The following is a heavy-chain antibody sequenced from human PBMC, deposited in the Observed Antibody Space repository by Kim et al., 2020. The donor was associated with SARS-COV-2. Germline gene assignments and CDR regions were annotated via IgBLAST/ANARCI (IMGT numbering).Heavy chain of an antibody. V-gene: IGHV3-23*01. CDR3: AKAGSLWFGELLFPFDY. J-gene: IGHJ4*02. D-gene: IGHD3-10*01. Sequence: VKGRFTISRDNSKNTLYLQMNGLIAEDTAVYYCAKAGSLWFGELLFPFDYWGQGTLVTVSS.